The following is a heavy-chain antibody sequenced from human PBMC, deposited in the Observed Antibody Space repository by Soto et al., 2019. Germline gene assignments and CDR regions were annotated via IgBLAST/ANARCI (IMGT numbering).Heavy chain of an antibody. Sequence: QVQLQESGPGLVKPSESLSLTCAVAGGSISSYYWSWIRQPPGKGLEWIGYIYYSGSTNYKPSLKSLVTISVDTSKNQFSLKLTSVTAADTAVYYCARSRYTSGWWTPPFDYWGQGTLVTVSS. CDR2: IYYSGST. V-gene: IGHV4-59*01. CDR3: ARSRYTSGWWTPPFDY. J-gene: IGHJ4*02. D-gene: IGHD6-19*01. CDR1: GGSISSYY.